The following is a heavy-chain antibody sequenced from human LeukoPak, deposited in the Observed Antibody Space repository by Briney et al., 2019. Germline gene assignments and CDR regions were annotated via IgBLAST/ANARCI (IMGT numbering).Heavy chain of an antibody. CDR1: GGSISSYY. CDR2: IYYSGTT. Sequence: SETLSLTCTVSGGSISSYYWSWIRQTPGKGLEWIGYIYYSGTTNYNPSLKSRVTISVDTSKNQFSLKLNSVTAADTAVYYCARASWSGYFDYWGQGTLVTVSS. D-gene: IGHD3-3*01. V-gene: IGHV4-59*01. J-gene: IGHJ4*02. CDR3: ARASWSGYFDY.